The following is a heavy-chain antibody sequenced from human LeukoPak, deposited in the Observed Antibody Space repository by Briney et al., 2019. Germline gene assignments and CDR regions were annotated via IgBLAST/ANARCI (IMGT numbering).Heavy chain of an antibody. Sequence: HSGGSLRLSCAASGFTFGEFAMHWVRHTPGKGLEWVSGTTWNSGRIAYADSVKGRFTISRDNAKNSLYLQMNSLTTEDTALYYCAKATYTGWSLVDYWGQGTLVTVSS. CDR3: AKATYTGWSLVDY. J-gene: IGHJ4*02. CDR2: TTWNSGRI. V-gene: IGHV3-9*01. CDR1: GFTFGEFA. D-gene: IGHD6-19*01.